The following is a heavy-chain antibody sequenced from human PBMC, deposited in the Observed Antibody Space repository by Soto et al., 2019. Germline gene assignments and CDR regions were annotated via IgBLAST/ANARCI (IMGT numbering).Heavy chain of an antibody. V-gene: IGHV1-8*01. J-gene: IGHJ3*02. Sequence: QVQLVQSGAEVKKPGASVKVSCKASGYTFTSYDINWVRQATGQGLEWMGWMNPNSGNTGYAQKFQGRVTMTRNTSISTAYMELSSLRSEDTAVYYCARGKGPIAVAGWYAFDIWGHGTMVTVSS. CDR2: MNPNSGNT. CDR1: GYTFTSYD. D-gene: IGHD6-19*01. CDR3: ARGKGPIAVAGWYAFDI.